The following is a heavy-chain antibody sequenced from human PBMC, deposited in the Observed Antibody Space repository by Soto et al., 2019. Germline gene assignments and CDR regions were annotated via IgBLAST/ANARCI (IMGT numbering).Heavy chain of an antibody. D-gene: IGHD3-3*01. Sequence: ASVKVSCKASGYTFTSYGISWVRQAPGQGLEWMGWISAYNGNTNYAQKLQGRVTMTTDTSTSTAYMELRSLRSDDTAVYYCARDPTGAGILRFLEWSKNYYYYYGMDVWGQGTTVTVSS. CDR2: ISAYNGNT. J-gene: IGHJ6*02. V-gene: IGHV1-18*01. CDR1: GYTFTSYG. CDR3: ARDPTGAGILRFLEWSKNYYYYYGMDV.